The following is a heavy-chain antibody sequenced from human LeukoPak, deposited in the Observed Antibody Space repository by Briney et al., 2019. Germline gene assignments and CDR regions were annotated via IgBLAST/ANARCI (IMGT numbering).Heavy chain of an antibody. D-gene: IGHD5-12*01. Sequence: ASEKVSCKASGYTFTGYYMHWVRQAPGQGLEWMGWINPNSGGTNYAQKFQGRVTMTRDTSISTAYMELSRLRSDDTAVYYCASGVATIRVVQQLVLGDYWGQGTLVTVSS. J-gene: IGHJ4*02. V-gene: IGHV1-2*02. CDR1: GYTFTGYY. CDR3: ASGVATIRVVQQLVLGDY. CDR2: INPNSGGT.